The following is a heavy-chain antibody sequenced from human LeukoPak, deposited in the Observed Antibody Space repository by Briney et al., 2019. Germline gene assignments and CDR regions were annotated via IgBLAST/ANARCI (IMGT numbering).Heavy chain of an antibody. CDR1: GGSFSGYY. D-gene: IGHD6-13*01. CDR2: IYTSGST. Sequence: PSETLSLTCAVYGGSFSGYYWSWIRQPAGKGLEWIGRIYTSGSTYYNPSLKSRVTISVDTSKNQFSLKLSSVTAADTAVYYCASTAAGHLLFDYWGQGTLVTVSS. J-gene: IGHJ4*02. CDR3: ASTAAGHLLFDY. V-gene: IGHV4-59*10.